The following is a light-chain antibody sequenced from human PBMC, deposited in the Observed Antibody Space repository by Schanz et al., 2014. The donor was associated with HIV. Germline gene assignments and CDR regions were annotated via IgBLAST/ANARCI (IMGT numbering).Light chain of an antibody. V-gene: IGKV3-20*01. Sequence: EIVMTQSPATLYVSPGEGATLSCRASQSISTHLAWYQQKPGQAPTLLIYGASKRATGIPDRFIGSGSGTDFTLTINRLEPEDFAVYYCQQYGSSLPGAFGQGTKVEIK. CDR2: GAS. J-gene: IGKJ1*01. CDR1: QSISTH. CDR3: QQYGSSLPGA.